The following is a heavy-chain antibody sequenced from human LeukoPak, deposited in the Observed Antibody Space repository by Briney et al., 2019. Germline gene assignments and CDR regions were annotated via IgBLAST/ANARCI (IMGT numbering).Heavy chain of an antibody. V-gene: IGHV3-30*02. CDR2: IRSDGTNK. CDR3: ARDQGAAAGDYFDY. D-gene: IGHD6-13*01. Sequence: GGSLRLSCAASGFTFSTYGMHWVRQAPGKGLEWVAFIRSDGTNKYYADSVKGRFTTSRDKSKNTLFLQMNSLRAEGTAVYYCARDQGAAAGDYFDYRGQGTLVTVSS. CDR1: GFTFSTYG. J-gene: IGHJ4*02.